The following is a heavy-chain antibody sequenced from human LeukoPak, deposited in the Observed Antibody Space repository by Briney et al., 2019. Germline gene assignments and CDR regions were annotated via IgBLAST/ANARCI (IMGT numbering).Heavy chain of an antibody. CDR3: DRVLRGYGVDDGPSFDY. D-gene: IGHD5/OR15-5a*01. J-gene: IGHJ4*02. Sequence: ASVTVSFKSSAYTFTIYFMHWVRQAPGQGLEWMGIINPSGSNTIYSWELQGRVTFTRYTATNTVSLDLNSLRSEDTAADYFDRVLRGYGVDDGPSFDYWSQGTLVTVSS. CDR1: AYTFTIYF. V-gene: IGHV1-46*04. CDR2: INPSGSNT.